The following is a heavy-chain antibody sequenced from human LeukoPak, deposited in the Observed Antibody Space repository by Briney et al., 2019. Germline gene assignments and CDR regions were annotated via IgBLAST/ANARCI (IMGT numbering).Heavy chain of an antibody. CDR2: IIPILGIA. J-gene: IGHJ5*02. D-gene: IGHD6-13*01. Sequence: GSSVKVSCKASGGTFSSYAISWVRQAPGQGLEWMGRIIPILGIANYAQKFQGRVTITADKSTSTAYMELSSLRSEDTAVYYCARQVTKLAADLNWFDPWGQGTLVTVSS. CDR3: ARQVTKLAADLNWFDP. V-gene: IGHV1-69*04. CDR1: GGTFSSYA.